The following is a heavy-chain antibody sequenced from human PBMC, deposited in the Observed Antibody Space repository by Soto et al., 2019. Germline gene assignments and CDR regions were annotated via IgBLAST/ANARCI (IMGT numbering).Heavy chain of an antibody. CDR3: ARIAHCSITTCSVPSRFHIRGYYYYYGLDV. Sequence: QVRLVQSAAEVKKPGASVKVSLRASGYTFTSNGISWVRQAPGHGLEWMGWISGYNGNTHLAQKLQGRVTMTTDTPTNTAFMELRSLRSDDTAVYYCARIAHCSITTCSVPSRFHIRGYYYYYGLDVWGQGTRVAVS. CDR2: ISGYNGNT. V-gene: IGHV1-18*01. D-gene: IGHD2-2*01. J-gene: IGHJ6*02. CDR1: GYTFTSNG.